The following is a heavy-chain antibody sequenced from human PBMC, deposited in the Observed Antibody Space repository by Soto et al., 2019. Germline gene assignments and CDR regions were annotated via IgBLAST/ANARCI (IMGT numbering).Heavy chain of an antibody. CDR2: MNGDGSRT. CDR1: VFTFSFYW. V-gene: IGHV3-74*01. J-gene: IGHJ4*02. CDR3: ARGFRFGTSYPIDY. D-gene: IGHD2-2*01. Sequence: GGSLRLSCAASVFTFSFYWMYWVRQAPGKGLVWVSHMNGDGSRTNHADSVKGRFTISRDNAKNTLYLQMNSLRAEDTAVYYCARGFRFGTSYPIDYWGQGALVTVSS.